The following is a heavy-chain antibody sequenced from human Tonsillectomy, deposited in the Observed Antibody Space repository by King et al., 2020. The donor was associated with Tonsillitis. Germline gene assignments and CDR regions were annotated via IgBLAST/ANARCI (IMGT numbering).Heavy chain of an antibody. D-gene: IGHD2-15*01. V-gene: IGHV3-11*05. Sequence: VQLEESGGALVDPGQSLRLSCVASGFSFSDYYMTWIRQAPGRGLEWVAYISGNSGDTNYAESVKGRFTVSRDNAKNSLYLQMNSLRDDDTAIYYCTRDPRSCDFWGQGTLVTVSS. CDR2: ISGNSGDT. CDR3: TRDPRSCDF. CDR1: GFSFSDYY. J-gene: IGHJ4*02.